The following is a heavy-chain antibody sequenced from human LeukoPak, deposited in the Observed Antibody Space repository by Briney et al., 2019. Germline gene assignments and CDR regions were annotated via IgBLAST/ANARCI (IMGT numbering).Heavy chain of an antibody. CDR1: GFTVSSND. CDR2: IYSGGNT. Sequence: PGGSLRLSCAASGFTVSSNDMTWVRQTPGKGLEWVSIIYSGGNTYYADPVKGRFTISRDSSKNTLYLQMNSLRAEDTAVFYCARDRPGDGYFDYWGQGTLVTVSS. CDR3: ARDRPGDGYFDY. D-gene: IGHD5-24*01. J-gene: IGHJ4*02. V-gene: IGHV3-66*01.